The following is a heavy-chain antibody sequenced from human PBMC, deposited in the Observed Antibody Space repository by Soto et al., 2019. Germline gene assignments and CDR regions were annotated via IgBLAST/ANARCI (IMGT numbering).Heavy chain of an antibody. CDR2: IYYSGST. Sequence: QVQLQESGPVLLKPSESLSLTCTVSGGSISSYYWSWIRQPPGKGLEWIGYIYYSGSTNYNPSLKSRVTISVDTSKNQFSLKLSSVTAADTAVYYCARGSAAIMVDWGQGTLVTVSS. J-gene: IGHJ4*02. D-gene: IGHD2-2*01. CDR3: ARGSAAIMVD. V-gene: IGHV4-59*01. CDR1: GGSISSYY.